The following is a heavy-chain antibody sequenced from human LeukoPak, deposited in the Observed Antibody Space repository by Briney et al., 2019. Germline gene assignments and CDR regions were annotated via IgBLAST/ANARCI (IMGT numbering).Heavy chain of an antibody. D-gene: IGHD2-8*01. V-gene: IGHV3-21*01. CDR3: ARGDIVLMVYAYFDY. CDR2: ISSSSSYI. Sequence: GGSLRLSCAASGFTFSSYSMNWVRQAPGKGLEWVSSISSSSSYIYYADSVKGRFTISRDNAKNSLYLQMNSLRAEDTAVYYCARGDIVLMVYAYFDYWGQGTLVTVSS. CDR1: GFTFSSYS. J-gene: IGHJ4*02.